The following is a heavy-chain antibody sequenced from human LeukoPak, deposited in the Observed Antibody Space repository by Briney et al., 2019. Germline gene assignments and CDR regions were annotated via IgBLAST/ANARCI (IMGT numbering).Heavy chain of an antibody. Sequence: PGGSLRLSCAASGFTFSSHAMNWVRQAPGKGLEWVSVISSSGGTTYYSDSVKSRFIISGDKSKNTLYLQMNSLRAEDTAVYYCAKAGIAVPATPEYCGQGTQVTVSS. CDR2: ISSSGGTT. V-gene: IGHV3-23*01. J-gene: IGHJ4*02. CDR3: AKAGIAVPATPEY. CDR1: GFTFSSHA. D-gene: IGHD6-19*01.